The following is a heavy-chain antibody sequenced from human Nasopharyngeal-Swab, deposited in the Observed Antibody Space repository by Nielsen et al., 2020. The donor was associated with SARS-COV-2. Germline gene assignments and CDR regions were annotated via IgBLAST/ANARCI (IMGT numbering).Heavy chain of an antibody. D-gene: IGHD1-26*01. V-gene: IGHV3-9*01. CDR3: ARAVAGATDY. J-gene: IGHJ4*02. CDR2: ISWDSGNI. CDR1: GFTFSIHW. Sequence: SLKISCAASGFTFSIHWMSWVRQAPGRGLEWVSGISWDSGNIGYADSVKGRFTISRDNAKNSLYLQMNSLRAEDTAIYFCARAVAGATDYWGQGTLVTVSS.